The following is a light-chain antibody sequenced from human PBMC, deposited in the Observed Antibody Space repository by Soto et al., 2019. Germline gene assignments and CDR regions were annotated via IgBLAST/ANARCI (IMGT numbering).Light chain of an antibody. CDR1: QGISSW. CDR3: QQYDTYWT. CDR2: RAS. J-gene: IGKJ1*01. Sequence: DIQMTQSPSTLSASVGDRVTITCRASQGISSWLAWYQQKPGKAPKLLIYRASTLEEGVPSRFTGGGSGTEFTLTINRLQPDDFATYDCQQYDTYWTFGQGTKVDIK. V-gene: IGKV1-5*03.